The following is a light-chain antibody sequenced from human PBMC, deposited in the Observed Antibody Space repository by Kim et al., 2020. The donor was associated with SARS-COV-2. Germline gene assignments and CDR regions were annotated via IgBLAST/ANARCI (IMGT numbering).Light chain of an antibody. CDR3: QVWDINTDQGV. V-gene: IGLV3-21*04. J-gene: IGLJ3*02. Sequence: SYELTQPPSVSVAPGKTATITCGGDAIGSESVHWYQQKPVQAPVVIMYYDRDRPSGIPERFSGSNSGNTATLTISRVEAGDEAAYFCQVWDINTDQGVFG. CDR2: YDR. CDR1: AIGSES.